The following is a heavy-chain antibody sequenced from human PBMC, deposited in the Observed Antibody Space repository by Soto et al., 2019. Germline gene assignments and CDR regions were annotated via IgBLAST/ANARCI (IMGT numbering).Heavy chain of an antibody. J-gene: IGHJ6*02. CDR1: GGSLSSGPYS. D-gene: IGHD2-2*01. CDR2: FYYSGST. V-gene: IGHV4-39*01. Sequence: QLQLQESGPGLVKPSETLSLTCSVSGGSLSSGPYSWGWIRQPPGKGLEWIGTFYYSGSTHYNPSLASRVTLSVDTSKNNFSLKVTSVPAADTAMYYCARLGGYCSSTSCYGYYGMDVWGQGTTVTVSS. CDR3: ARLGGYCSSTSCYGYYGMDV.